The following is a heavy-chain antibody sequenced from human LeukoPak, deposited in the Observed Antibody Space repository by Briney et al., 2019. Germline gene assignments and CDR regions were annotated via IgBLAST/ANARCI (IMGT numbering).Heavy chain of an antibody. J-gene: IGHJ5*02. CDR1: DGSISSSSYY. CDR3: ASGHRDYSGDWFDP. CDR2: IYYSGST. Sequence: PSETLSLTCTVSDGSISSSSYYWGWIRQPPGKGLEWIGSIYYSGSTYYNPSLKSRVTISVDTSKNQFPLKLSSVTAADTAVYYCASGHRDYSGDWFDPWGQGTLVTVSS. V-gene: IGHV4-39*01. D-gene: IGHD4-11*01.